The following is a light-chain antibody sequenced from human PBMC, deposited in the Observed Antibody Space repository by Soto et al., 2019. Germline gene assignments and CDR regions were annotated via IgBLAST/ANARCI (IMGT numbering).Light chain of an antibody. CDR2: TAS. J-gene: IGKJ1*01. CDR1: KSISTS. V-gene: IGKV1-39*01. Sequence: DIQMTQSPSSLSASVGDRVTITCRASKSISTSLNWYQQKPGKAPTLLIYTASSLESGVPSRFSGSGSGTDFTLTISSLQPEDFATYFCQQSYSRPRAFGQGTKV. CDR3: QQSYSRPRA.